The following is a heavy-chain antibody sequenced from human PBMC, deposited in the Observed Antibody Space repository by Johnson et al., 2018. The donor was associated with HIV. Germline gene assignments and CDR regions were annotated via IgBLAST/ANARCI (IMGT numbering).Heavy chain of an antibody. J-gene: IGHJ3*02. D-gene: IGHD1-26*01. V-gene: IGHV3-30*14. CDR2: ISYDGGDK. CDR1: GFTFSSYA. Sequence: QVQLVESGGGVVQPGRSLRLSCAASGFTFSSYAMHWVRQAPGKGLEWVAVISYDGGDKYHVDSVKGRFTISRDNSKNTLFLQMNSLRAEDTAVYYCARGGYSGSYWGPGAFDIWGQGTMVTVSS. CDR3: ARGGYSGSYWGPGAFDI.